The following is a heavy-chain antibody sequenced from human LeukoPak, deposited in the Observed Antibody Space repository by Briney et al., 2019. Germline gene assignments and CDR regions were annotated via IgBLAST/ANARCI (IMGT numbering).Heavy chain of an antibody. CDR2: ISPHNDQT. D-gene: IGHD2-21*02. Sequence: ASVKVSCKSSGYTFNNYGISWVRQAPGQGLEWMGWISPHNDQTNYSQKFQGRITMTTDASTGTAYMELRSLRSDDTAVYYCAGAPLAGGYCGGDCYGAFDIWGQGTMVTVSS. CDR3: AGAPLAGGYCGGDCYGAFDI. V-gene: IGHV1-18*01. CDR1: GYTFNNYG. J-gene: IGHJ3*02.